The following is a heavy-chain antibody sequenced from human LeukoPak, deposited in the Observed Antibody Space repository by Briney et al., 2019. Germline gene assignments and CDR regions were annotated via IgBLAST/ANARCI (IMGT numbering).Heavy chain of an antibody. J-gene: IGHJ6*02. CDR3: ARTTGYSSGWYYNYYYGMDV. CDR1: GFTFSSYW. V-gene: IGHV3-7*01. Sequence: GGSLRLSCAASGFTFSSYWMSWVRQAPGKGLEWVANINQDGSEKYYVDSVKGRFTISRDNAKNSLYLQMNSLRAEDTAVYYCARTTGYSSGWYYNYYYGMDVWGQGTTVTVSS. CDR2: INQDGSEK. D-gene: IGHD6-19*01.